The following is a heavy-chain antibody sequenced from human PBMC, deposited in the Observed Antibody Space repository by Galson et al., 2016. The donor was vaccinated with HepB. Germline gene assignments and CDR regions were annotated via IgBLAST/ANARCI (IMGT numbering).Heavy chain of an antibody. D-gene: IGHD6-13*01. Sequence: PALVKPTQTLTLTCTFSGFSFNTSGVGVGWIRQPPGKALEWLALIYWDDDKRYSPSLKTKLTISKDTSKDQVVLIMTDMDPVDTGTYYCALTAGITAPGTFDYWGQGTPVTVST. V-gene: IGHV2-5*02. J-gene: IGHJ4*02. CDR1: GFSFNTSGVG. CDR2: IYWDDDK. CDR3: ALTAGITAPGTFDY.